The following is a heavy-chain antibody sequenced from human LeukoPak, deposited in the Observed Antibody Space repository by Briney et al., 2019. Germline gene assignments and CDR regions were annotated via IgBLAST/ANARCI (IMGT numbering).Heavy chain of an antibody. J-gene: IGHJ5*02. CDR3: AREIAVAENNNWFDP. CDR1: GVSISSYY. CDR2: ICTSGST. D-gene: IGHD6-19*01. V-gene: IGHV4-4*07. Sequence: PSETLSLTCTVSGVSISSYYWSWVRQPAGKGLEWIGRICTSGSTNYNPSLKSRVTMSVDTSKNQFSLKLSSVTAADTAVYYCAREIAVAENNNWFDPWGQGTLVTVSS.